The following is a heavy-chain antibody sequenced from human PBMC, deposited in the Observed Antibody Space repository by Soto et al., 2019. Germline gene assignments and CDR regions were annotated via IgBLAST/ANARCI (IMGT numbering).Heavy chain of an antibody. CDR3: ARLAYSSSWYVGWFDP. V-gene: IGHV5-51*01. CDR2: IYPGDSDT. Sequence: GESLKLSCKGSGYSFTSYWIGWVRQMPGKGLEWMGIIYPGDSDTRYSPSFQGQVTNSADKSISTAYLQWSSLKASDTAMYYCARLAYSSSWYVGWFDPWGQGTLVTVSS. D-gene: IGHD6-13*01. CDR1: GYSFTSYW. J-gene: IGHJ5*02.